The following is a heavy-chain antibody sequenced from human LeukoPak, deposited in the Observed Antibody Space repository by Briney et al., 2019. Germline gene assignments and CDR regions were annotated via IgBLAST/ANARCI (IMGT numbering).Heavy chain of an antibody. CDR2: IRYDGSNK. CDR1: GSTFSSYG. J-gene: IGHJ4*02. V-gene: IGHV3-30*02. CDR3: AKTSPDSGSLHFDY. Sequence: PGGSLRLSCAASGSTFSSYGMHWVRQAPGKGLEWVAFIRYDGSNKYYANSVKGRFTISRDNSKNTLYLQMNSLRAEDTAVYYCAKTSPDSGSLHFDYWGQGTLVTVSS. D-gene: IGHD1-26*01.